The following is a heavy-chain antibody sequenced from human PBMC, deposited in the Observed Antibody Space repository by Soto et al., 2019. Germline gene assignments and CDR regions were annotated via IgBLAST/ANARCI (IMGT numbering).Heavy chain of an antibody. J-gene: IGHJ1*01. V-gene: IGHV4-30-4*01. D-gene: IGHD5-18*01. CDR2: IYHSGYT. Sequence: SETLCLTCTVSGGSISRGGYYWSWIRQPPGEGLEWIGYIYHSGYTYYSPSLKSRVIMSIDTSKNQFSLNLSSVTAADTAVYYCARVKVYSYSGQGTLVTVSS. CDR3: ARVKVYSY. CDR1: GGSISRGGYY.